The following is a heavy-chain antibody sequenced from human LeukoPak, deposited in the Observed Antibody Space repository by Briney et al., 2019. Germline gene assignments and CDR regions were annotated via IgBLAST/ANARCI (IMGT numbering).Heavy chain of an antibody. Sequence: SGGSLRLSCAASGFTFSSYAMSWVRQAPGKGLEWVAVILEDGSYQYYADSVKGRFTISRDNSKNTLYLQMNSLRAEDTAVYYCAKKTGNSAYYYIDYWGQGTLVTVSS. CDR1: GFTFSSYA. D-gene: IGHD3-22*01. CDR2: ILEDGSYQ. CDR3: AKKTGNSAYYYIDY. J-gene: IGHJ4*02. V-gene: IGHV3-23*03.